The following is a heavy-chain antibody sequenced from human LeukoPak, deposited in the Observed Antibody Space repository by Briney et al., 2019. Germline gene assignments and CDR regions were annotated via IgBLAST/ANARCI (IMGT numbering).Heavy chain of an antibody. CDR3: ARGAQRGYSYGRIDYYYYGMDV. J-gene: IGHJ6*02. CDR1: GGSISSGGYS. D-gene: IGHD5-18*01. V-gene: IGHV4-61*08. CDR2: IYYSGST. Sequence: SETLSLTCTVSGGSISSGGYSWSWIRQHPGKGLEWIGYIYYSGSTDYNTSLKSRVTISVDTSKNQFSLKLSSVTAADTAVYYCARGAQRGYSYGRIDYYYYGMDVWGQGTTVTVSS.